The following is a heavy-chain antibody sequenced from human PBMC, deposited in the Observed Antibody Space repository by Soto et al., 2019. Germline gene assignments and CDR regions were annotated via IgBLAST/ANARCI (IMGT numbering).Heavy chain of an antibody. Sequence: GGSLRLSCAASGFTFSSYGMHWVRQAPGKGLEWVAVISYDGSNKYYADSVKGRFTISRDNSKNTLHLQMNSLRAEDTAVYYCAKDLPFDPWGQGTLVTVSS. CDR1: GFTFSSYG. CDR2: ISYDGSNK. CDR3: AKDLPFDP. V-gene: IGHV3-30*18. J-gene: IGHJ5*02.